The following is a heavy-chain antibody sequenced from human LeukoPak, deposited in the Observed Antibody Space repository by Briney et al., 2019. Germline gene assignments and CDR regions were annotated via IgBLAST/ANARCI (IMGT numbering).Heavy chain of an antibody. D-gene: IGHD3-9*01. CDR2: IYPGDSDT. Sequence: GESLRISCKGSGYSFTSYWISWVRQMPGKGLEWMGIIYPGDSDTRYSPSFQGQVTISADKSISTAYLQWSSLKASDTAMYYCARVPDYDILTGYYGFGAFDIWGQGTMVTVSS. CDR3: ARVPDYDILTGYYGFGAFDI. CDR1: GYSFTSYW. J-gene: IGHJ3*02. V-gene: IGHV5-51*01.